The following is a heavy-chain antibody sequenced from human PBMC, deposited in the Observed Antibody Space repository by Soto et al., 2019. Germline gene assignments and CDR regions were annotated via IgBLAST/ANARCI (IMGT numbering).Heavy chain of an antibody. Sequence: QVHLVQSGAEVKKPGASVKVSCKGSGYTFTSYGITWVRQAPGQGLEWTGWISAHNGNTDYAQKLQGRVTVTRETSTSTAYMELRSLRSDDTDVYYCARGRYGDYWGQGALVTVSS. CDR3: ARGRYGDY. J-gene: IGHJ4*02. V-gene: IGHV1-18*01. CDR2: ISAHNGNT. D-gene: IGHD1-1*01. CDR1: GYTFTSYG.